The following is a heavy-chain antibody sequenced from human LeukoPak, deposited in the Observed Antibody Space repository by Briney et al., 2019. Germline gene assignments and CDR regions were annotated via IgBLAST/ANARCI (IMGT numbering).Heavy chain of an antibody. Sequence: ASVKVSCKVSGYTLTELSMHWVRQAPGKGLEWMGGFDPEDGETIYAQKFQGRVTMTEDTSTDTAYMELSSLRSEDTAVYYCATNAVLWFGELTHPLDYWGQGTLVTVSS. J-gene: IGHJ4*02. D-gene: IGHD3-10*01. V-gene: IGHV1-24*01. CDR2: FDPEDGET. CDR1: GYTLTELS. CDR3: ATNAVLWFGELTHPLDY.